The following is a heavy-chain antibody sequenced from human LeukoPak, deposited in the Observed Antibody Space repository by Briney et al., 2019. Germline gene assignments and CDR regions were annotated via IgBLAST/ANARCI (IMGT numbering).Heavy chain of an antibody. CDR1: GFTFDDYG. CDR2: INWNGGST. CDR3: ARIEYSSSLYYFDY. Sequence: GGSLRLSCAASGFTFDDYGMSWVRQAPGKGLEWVSGINWNGGSTGYADSVKGRFTISRDNAKNSLYLQMNSLRAEDTALYYCARIEYSSSLYYFDYWGQGTLVTVSS. J-gene: IGHJ4*02. D-gene: IGHD6-6*01. V-gene: IGHV3-20*04.